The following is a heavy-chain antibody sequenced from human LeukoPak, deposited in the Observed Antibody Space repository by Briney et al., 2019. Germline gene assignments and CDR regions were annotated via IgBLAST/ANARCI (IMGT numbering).Heavy chain of an antibody. CDR1: GGSFSGYY. CDR2: INHSGST. V-gene: IGHV4-34*01. CDR3: ARGPQGWSPFDY. Sequence: PSETLSLTCAVYGGSFSGYYWSWIRQPPGKGLEWIGEINHSGSTNYNPSLKSRVTISVDTSKNQFSLKLSSVTAADTAVYYCARGPQGWSPFDYWGQGTLVTVSS. J-gene: IGHJ4*02. D-gene: IGHD6-19*01.